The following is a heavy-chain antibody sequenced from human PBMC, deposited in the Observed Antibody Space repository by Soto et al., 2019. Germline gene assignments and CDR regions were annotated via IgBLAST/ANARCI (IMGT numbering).Heavy chain of an antibody. J-gene: IGHJ4*02. V-gene: IGHV4-59*01. CDR3: ARIGGYHGPLDY. D-gene: IGHD6-25*01. CDR2: TYHRGST. CDR1: GVSISSYF. Sequence: PSETLSLTCSVSGVSISSYFWSWIRQAPGRGLEWIGYTYHRGSTNYSPSLKSRVAISLDTSENQFSLKVNSVTAADTAVYYCARIGGYHGPLDYGGQGTPVTVSS.